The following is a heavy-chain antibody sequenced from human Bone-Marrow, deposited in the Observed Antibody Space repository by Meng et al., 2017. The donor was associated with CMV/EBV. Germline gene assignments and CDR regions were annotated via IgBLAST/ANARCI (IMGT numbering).Heavy chain of an antibody. J-gene: IGHJ4*02. CDR2: IGRGGTS. Sequence: ASGFTFYNYAMSWVRQAPGKGLEWVSGIGRGGTSYYADSVEGRFTISRDNSKNTLLLHMRSLRAEDTAVYYCAKDHDPWTGYSFFDYWGQGNLVTVSS. CDR1: GFTFYNYA. CDR3: AKDHDPWTGYSFFDY. D-gene: IGHD3/OR15-3a*01. V-gene: IGHV3-23*01.